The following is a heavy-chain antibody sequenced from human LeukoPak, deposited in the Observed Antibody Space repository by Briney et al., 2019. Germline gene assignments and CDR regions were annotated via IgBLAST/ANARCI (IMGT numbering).Heavy chain of an antibody. D-gene: IGHD4-17*01. CDR1: GITFRSYG. J-gene: IGHJ5*02. CDR3: AKGARGDTVTSIVGLNWFDP. Sequence: GGSLRLSCAASGITFRSYGMHWVRQAPGKGLEWVAVISHDGNHKYYADSVKGRFSVSRDNSKNTLYLQMNSLRADGTAVYYCAKGARGDTVTSIVGLNWFDPWGQGTLVTVSS. CDR2: ISHDGNHK. V-gene: IGHV3-30*18.